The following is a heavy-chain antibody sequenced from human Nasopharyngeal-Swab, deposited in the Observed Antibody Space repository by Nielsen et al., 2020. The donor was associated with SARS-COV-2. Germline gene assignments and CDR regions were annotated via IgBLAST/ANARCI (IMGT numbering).Heavy chain of an antibody. D-gene: IGHD6-13*01. V-gene: IGHV3-23*01. Sequence: GGSLRLSCADTGFTFSYYGMNWVRQAPGKGLEWVSGISDGGGSTSYADSAKGRFTISRDNSKKTLYLQMNSLTAEDTAVYYCAKVLAAAVAYYYGMDVWGQGTTVTVSS. CDR3: AKVLAAAVAYYYGMDV. CDR2: ISDGGGST. CDR1: GFTFSYYG. J-gene: IGHJ6*02.